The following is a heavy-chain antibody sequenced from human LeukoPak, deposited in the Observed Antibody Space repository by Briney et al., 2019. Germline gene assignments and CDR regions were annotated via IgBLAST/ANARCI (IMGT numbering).Heavy chain of an antibody. J-gene: IGHJ4*02. CDR3: AKTRPLDSSSWSHGDY. D-gene: IGHD6-13*01. CDR1: GFTFSSYA. Sequence: GGSLRLSCAASGFTFSSYAMSRVRQAPGKGLEWVSAISGSGDSTYYGDSVKGRFTISRDNSKNTLYLQMNSLRAEDTAVYYCAKTRPLDSSSWSHGDYWGQGTLVTVSS. V-gene: IGHV3-23*01. CDR2: ISGSGDST.